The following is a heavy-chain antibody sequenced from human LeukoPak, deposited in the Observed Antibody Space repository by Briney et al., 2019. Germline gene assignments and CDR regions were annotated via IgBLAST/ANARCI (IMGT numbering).Heavy chain of an antibody. CDR1: GGTFSSYA. Sequence: SVKVSCKASGGTFSSYAISWVRQAPGQGLEWMGGIIPIFGTANYAQTFQGRDTITTDESTSTAYMELSSLRSEDTAVYYCARELGYCSGGSCYVYFDYRGQGTLVTVSS. CDR2: IIPIFGTA. V-gene: IGHV1-69*05. D-gene: IGHD2-15*01. CDR3: ARELGYCSGGSCYVYFDY. J-gene: IGHJ4*02.